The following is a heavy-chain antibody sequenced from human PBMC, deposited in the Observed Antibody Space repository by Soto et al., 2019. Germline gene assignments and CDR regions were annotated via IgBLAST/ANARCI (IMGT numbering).Heavy chain of an antibody. CDR3: TRESTSTLGIVGAIYGDH. V-gene: IGHV3-48*02. Sequence: EVQLVESGGGLEQPGGSLRLSCAASGFSFSTYSMNWVRQAPGKGLEWVSYISSSSSTAYYADSVKGRFTISRDNAKNSLYLQMNSLRDEDTAVYYCTRESTSTLGIVGAIYGDHWGQGTLVTVSS. D-gene: IGHD1-26*01. J-gene: IGHJ4*02. CDR1: GFSFSTYS. CDR2: ISSSSSTA.